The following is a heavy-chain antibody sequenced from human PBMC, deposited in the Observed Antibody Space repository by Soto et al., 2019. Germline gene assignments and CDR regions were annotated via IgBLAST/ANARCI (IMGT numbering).Heavy chain of an antibody. CDR1: GFTFSNYA. V-gene: IGHV3-23*01. J-gene: IGHJ4*02. D-gene: IGHD2-21*02. CDR3: GKTYCGGDCYSLN. Sequence: GGSLRLSCAASGFTFSNYAMSWVRQAPGKGLEWVSVISNNGGSTYYADSVKGRFTISRDNSKNTLYLQMNSLRAEDTAVFFCGKTYCGGDCYSLNWGQGTQVTVSS. CDR2: ISNNGGST.